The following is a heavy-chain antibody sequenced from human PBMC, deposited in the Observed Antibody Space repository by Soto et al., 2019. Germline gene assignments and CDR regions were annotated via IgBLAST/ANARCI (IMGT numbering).Heavy chain of an antibody. V-gene: IGHV4-39*07. CDR2: IFYSGTT. J-gene: IGHJ5*02. CDR1: GGSISSSSYY. CDR3: ARSVFP. Sequence: SETLSLTCTVSGGSISSSSYYWVWIRQPPGKGLEWIGSIFYSGTTYYNPSLKSRVSMSVDTSKNQFSLKLSSVTAADTAVYYCARSVFPWGQGTLVTVSS.